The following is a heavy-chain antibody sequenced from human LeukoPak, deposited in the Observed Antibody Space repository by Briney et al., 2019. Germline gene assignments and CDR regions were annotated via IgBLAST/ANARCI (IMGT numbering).Heavy chain of an antibody. CDR3: VRPITVTTGSV. D-gene: IGHD4-17*01. Sequence: GASLKISCKGSGYSFTNYWIGWVRQMPGKGLEWMGIFYPGDFDTRYSPSFRGQVTISADKSISTAYLQWSSLKASDTAMYYCVRPITVTTGSVWGQGTMVTVSS. CDR1: GYSFTNYW. V-gene: IGHV5-51*01. J-gene: IGHJ3*01. CDR2: FYPGDFDT.